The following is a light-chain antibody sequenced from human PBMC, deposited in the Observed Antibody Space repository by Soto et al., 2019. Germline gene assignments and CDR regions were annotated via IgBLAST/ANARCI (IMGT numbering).Light chain of an antibody. J-gene: IGKJ5*01. CDR1: QSISSY. Sequence: IWMTQSPSLLSASTGDRVTINCRMSQSISSYLNWYQQKPGKAPKLLIYAASSLQSGVPSRFSGSGSGTDFTLTISSLQPEDFATYYCQQTYSTPYTFGQGTRLEIK. CDR2: AAS. CDR3: QQTYSTPYT. V-gene: IGKV1-39*01.